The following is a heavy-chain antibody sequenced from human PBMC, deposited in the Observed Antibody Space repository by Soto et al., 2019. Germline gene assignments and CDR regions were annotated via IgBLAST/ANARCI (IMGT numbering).Heavy chain of an antibody. J-gene: IGHJ5*02. CDR2: VSFDGKTE. D-gene: IGHD6-19*01. V-gene: IGHV3-30*04. Sequence: QVQLVESGGGVVQPGRSLRLSCEASGFIFNSYAMHWVRRAPGRGLEWLAVVSFDGKTEYYADSVTGRFTISRDRANNTLYLQMNSLRVEATAVYYCAREDFRQWLDPKIRSDPWSQGTLVTVS. CDR1: GFIFNSYA. CDR3: AREDFRQWLDPKIRSDP.